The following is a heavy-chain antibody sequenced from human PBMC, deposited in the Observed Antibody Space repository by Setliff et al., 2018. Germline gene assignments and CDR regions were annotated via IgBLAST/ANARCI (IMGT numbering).Heavy chain of an antibody. Sequence: PSETLSLTCRVSGGSVSTFYWTWIRQPPGKGLEWIGYKYYSGSTNSNPSLKSRVTISVDTSKNQFSLKLSSVTAADTALYYCARESRFGYSGYDCAFDYWGQGMLVTVSS. V-gene: IGHV4-59*02. D-gene: IGHD5-12*01. CDR1: GGSVSTFY. CDR3: ARESRFGYSGYDCAFDY. J-gene: IGHJ4*02. CDR2: KYYSGST.